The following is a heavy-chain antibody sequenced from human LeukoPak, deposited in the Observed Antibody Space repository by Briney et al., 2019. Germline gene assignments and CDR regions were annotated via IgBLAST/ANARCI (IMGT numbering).Heavy chain of an antibody. CDR2: IYYSGST. Sequence: PSETLSLTCPVSGGSISSGVYYWSWIRQHPGKGLEWIGYIYYSGSTYYNPSLKSRVTISVDTSKNQFSLKLSSVTAADTAVYYCAGQRGGLLGWFDPWGQGTLVTVSS. CDR1: GGSISSGVYY. D-gene: IGHD6-25*01. V-gene: IGHV4-31*03. CDR3: AGQRGGLLGWFDP. J-gene: IGHJ5*02.